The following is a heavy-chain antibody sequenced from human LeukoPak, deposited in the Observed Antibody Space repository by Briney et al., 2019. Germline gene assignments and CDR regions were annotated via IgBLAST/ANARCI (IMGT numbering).Heavy chain of an antibody. V-gene: IGHV3-23*01. CDR2: ISGGVHTT. J-gene: IGHJ3*02. CDR3: AKSVAPYCSGVSCFDAFDI. Sequence: GGSLRLSCAASGLTFRSYAVRWVRQAPGKGLEWVSGISGGVHTTYSAGSVRGRLTISREHSKITVLLQMNSLRAEAPAQYFFAKSVAPYCSGVSCFDAFDIWGQGTMVTVSS. CDR1: GLTFRSYA. D-gene: IGHD2-15*01.